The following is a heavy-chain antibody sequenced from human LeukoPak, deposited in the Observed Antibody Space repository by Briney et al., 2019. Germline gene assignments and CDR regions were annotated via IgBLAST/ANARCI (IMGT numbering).Heavy chain of an antibody. CDR2: IYYTGST. J-gene: IGHJ3*02. Sequence: SSETLSLTCTVSGGSISSYYWSWIRQPPGKGLEWIGYIYYTGSTNYNPSLKSRVSISVDTSKNQFSLKLSSVTAADTAVYYCARDNSNSLADDAFDIWGQGTMVTVSS. D-gene: IGHD6-6*01. CDR3: ARDNSNSLADDAFDI. V-gene: IGHV4-59*01. CDR1: GGSISSYY.